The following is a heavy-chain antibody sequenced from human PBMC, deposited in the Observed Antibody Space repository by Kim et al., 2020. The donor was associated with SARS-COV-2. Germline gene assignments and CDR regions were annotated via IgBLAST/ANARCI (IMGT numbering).Heavy chain of an antibody. CDR3: VRGRVYAFDI. D-gene: IGHD6-13*01. Sequence: SQTLSLTCVISGDSVSSNSVAWNWIRQSPSRGLEWLGRTYYRSKWYNDYAGSVKSRITVNPDTSKNQFSLQLNSVTPEDTALYYCVRGRVYAFDIWGQGTMVTVSS. J-gene: IGHJ3*02. V-gene: IGHV6-1*01. CDR2: TYYRSKWYN. CDR1: GDSVSSNSVA.